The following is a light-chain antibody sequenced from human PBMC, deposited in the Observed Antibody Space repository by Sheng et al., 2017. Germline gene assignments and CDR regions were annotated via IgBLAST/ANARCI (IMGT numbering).Light chain of an antibody. Sequence: QSALTQPPSASGSPGQSVTISCTGTSSDVGYNYVSWYQQYPGKAPKLMIFDVTQRPSGVPDRFSGSKSGSTASLTISGLQAEDEADYYCCSYAGNFIFVFGSGTKVTVL. CDR3: CSYAGNFIFV. J-gene: IGLJ1*01. CDR1: SSDVGYNY. V-gene: IGLV2-11*01. CDR2: DVT.